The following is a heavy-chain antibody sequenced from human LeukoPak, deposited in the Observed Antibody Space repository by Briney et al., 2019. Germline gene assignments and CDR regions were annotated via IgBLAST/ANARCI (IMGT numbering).Heavy chain of an antibody. V-gene: IGHV1-69*04. J-gene: IGHJ4*02. CDR3: AREKERITMIVVVTPPDY. CDR2: IIPILGIA. CDR1: GGTFSSYA. Sequence: SVKVSCKASGGTFSSYAISWVRQAPGQGLEWMGRIIPILGIANYAQKFQGRVTITADKSTSTAYMELSSLRSEDTAVYYCAREKERITMIVVVTPPDYWGRGTLVTVSS. D-gene: IGHD3-22*01.